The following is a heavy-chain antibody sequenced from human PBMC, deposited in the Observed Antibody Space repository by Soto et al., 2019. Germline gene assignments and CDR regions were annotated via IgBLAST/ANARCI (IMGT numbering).Heavy chain of an antibody. D-gene: IGHD6-19*01. CDR1: GFTFSSYA. CDR2: ISGSGGST. V-gene: IGHV3-23*01. CDR3: AKKLAVAGRLDY. J-gene: IGHJ4*02. Sequence: GGSLRLSCAASGFTFSSYAMSWVHQAPGKGLEWVSAISGSGGSTYYADSVKGRFTISRDNSKNTLYLQMNSLRAEDTAVYYCAKKLAVAGRLDYWGQGTLVTVSS.